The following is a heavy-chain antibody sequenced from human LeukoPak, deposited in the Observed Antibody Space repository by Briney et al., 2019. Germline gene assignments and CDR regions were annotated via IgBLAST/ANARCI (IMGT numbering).Heavy chain of an antibody. Sequence: PGGSLRLSCAASGFTFDDYAMHWVRQAPGKGLEWVSGISWNSGSIGYADSVKGRFTISRDNAKNSLYLQMNSLRAEDTALYYCAKADYYDRGGFDSWGQGTLVTVSS. CDR3: AKADYYDRGGFDS. CDR2: ISWNSGSI. V-gene: IGHV3-9*01. J-gene: IGHJ5*01. D-gene: IGHD3-22*01. CDR1: GFTFDDYA.